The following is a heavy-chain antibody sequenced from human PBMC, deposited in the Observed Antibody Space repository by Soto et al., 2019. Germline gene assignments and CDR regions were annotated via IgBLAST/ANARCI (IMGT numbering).Heavy chain of an antibody. J-gene: IGHJ5*02. CDR2: IYYSGST. CDR1: GGSISSYY. CDR3: ARERLQYWFDP. V-gene: IGHV4-59*01. Sequence: SVTLPLTCTVSGGSISSYYWSWLRQPPGKGLEWIGYIYYSGSTNYNPSLKSRVTISVDTSKNQFSLKLSSVTAADTAVYYCARERLQYWFDPWGQGTLVTVSS. D-gene: IGHD6-25*01.